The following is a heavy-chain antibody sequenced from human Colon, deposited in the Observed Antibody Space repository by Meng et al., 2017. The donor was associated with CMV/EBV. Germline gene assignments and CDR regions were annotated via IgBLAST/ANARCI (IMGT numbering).Heavy chain of an antibody. V-gene: IGHV4-59*01. CDR1: NGSISNSY. CDR3: ARGRNWFDP. J-gene: IGHJ5*02. Sequence: SETLSLTCTVSNGSISNSYCSWIRQSPGKGLEWTGHMYQGGSTKYNPSLESRITMSVDTSKNQFSLRLSSVTAEDTAVYYCARGRNWFDPWGRGTLVTVSS. CDR2: MYQGGST.